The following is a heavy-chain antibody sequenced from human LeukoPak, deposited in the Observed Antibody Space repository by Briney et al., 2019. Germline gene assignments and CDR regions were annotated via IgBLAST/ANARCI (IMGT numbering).Heavy chain of an antibody. CDR2: ISGSGGST. Sequence: QPGGSLRLSCAASGFTFSSYAMSWVRQAPGKGLEWVSAISGSGGSTYYADSVKGRFTISRDNSKNTLYLQMNSLRAEDTAVYYCATATGIAAAGRGMYAFDIWGQGTMVTVSS. CDR1: GFTFSSYA. CDR3: ATATGIAAAGRGMYAFDI. D-gene: IGHD6-13*01. V-gene: IGHV3-23*01. J-gene: IGHJ3*02.